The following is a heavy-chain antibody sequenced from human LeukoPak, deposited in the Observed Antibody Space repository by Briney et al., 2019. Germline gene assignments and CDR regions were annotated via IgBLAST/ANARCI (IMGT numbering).Heavy chain of an antibody. CDR2: FDPEDGET. J-gene: IGHJ4*02. CDR1: GYTLTELS. CDR3: ATYLPSYYYDSSGYSLDY. V-gene: IGHV1-24*01. D-gene: IGHD3-22*01. Sequence: ASVKVSCTVSGYTLTELSVHWVRQAPGKGLEWMGGFDPEDGETIYAQKFQGRVTMTEDTSTDTAYMELSSLRSEDTAVYYCATYLPSYYYDSSGYSLDYWGQGTLVTVSS.